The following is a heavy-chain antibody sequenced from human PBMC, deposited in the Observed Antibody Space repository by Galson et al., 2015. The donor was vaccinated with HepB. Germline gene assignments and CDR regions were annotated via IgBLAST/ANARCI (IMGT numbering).Heavy chain of an antibody. CDR3: ARVLRLRKGYKSPFDY. Sequence: CAISGDSVSSNSSLWNWIRQSPSRGLEWLGRTYYRSKWNNGYAVSVKSRISITSDTSKNHFSLQLNPVTPEDTAVYFCARVLRLRKGYKSPFDYWGQGTLVTVSS. J-gene: IGHJ4*02. CDR2: TYYRSKWNN. CDR1: GDSVSSNSSL. D-gene: IGHD5-24*01. V-gene: IGHV6-1*01.